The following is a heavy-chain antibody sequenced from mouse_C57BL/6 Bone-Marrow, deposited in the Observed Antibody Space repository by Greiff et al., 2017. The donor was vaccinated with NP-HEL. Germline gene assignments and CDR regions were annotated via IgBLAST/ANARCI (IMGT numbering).Heavy chain of an antibody. CDR3: TPGGSSPYAMDY. Sequence: EVQLQQSGAELVRPGASVKLSCTVSGFNFKDDYMPWVKQRPEQGLEWIGWIDPENGDTEYASKFQGKATITADTYSNTAYLQLSSLTSEDTAVNYCTPGGSSPYAMDYWGQGTAVTVSS. CDR1: GFNFKDDY. V-gene: IGHV14-4*01. J-gene: IGHJ4*01. CDR2: IDPENGDT. D-gene: IGHD1-1*01.